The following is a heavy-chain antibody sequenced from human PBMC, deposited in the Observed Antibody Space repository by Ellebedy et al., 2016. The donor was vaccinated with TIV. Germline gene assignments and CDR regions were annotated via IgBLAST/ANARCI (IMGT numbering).Heavy chain of an antibody. CDR2: IDPGDSYT. CDR1: GYSFTKSW. J-gene: IGHJ4*02. D-gene: IGHD2-2*02. V-gene: IGHV5-10-1*01. Sequence: GESLKISCKTSGYSFTKSWISWVRQMPGKGLEWMGRIDPGDSYTDYSPSFQGHVTISIDRSINTAYLHLSGLKASDTAMYYCARHGGYSFSPLNYWGQGTLVTVSS. CDR3: ARHGGYSFSPLNY.